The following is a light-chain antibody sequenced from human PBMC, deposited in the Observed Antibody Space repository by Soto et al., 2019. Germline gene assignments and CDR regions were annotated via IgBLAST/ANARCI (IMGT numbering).Light chain of an antibody. J-gene: IGKJ1*01. Sequence: VLTQSPDSLSLSPGERATLSCRASQYISTKLAWYQQKPGQAPRLLFSGAFNRATDTPDRFSGSGSGTDFTLIISGVEAEDFAMYYCQQYGDSPWTFGQGTGVDVK. CDR2: GAF. V-gene: IGKV3-20*01. CDR3: QQYGDSPWT. CDR1: QYISTK.